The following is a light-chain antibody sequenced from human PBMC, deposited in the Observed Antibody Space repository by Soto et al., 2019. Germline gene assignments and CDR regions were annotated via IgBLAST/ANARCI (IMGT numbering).Light chain of an antibody. CDR1: TGAVTSGNY. Sequence: QAVVTQEPPLTVSPGGTVTLTCGSSTGAVTSGNYPYWFQKKPGQAPRTLIYDTTNKQSWTPARFSGSLLGGKAALTLAGAQTDDEADYYCLLSYSGTNWVFGGGTQLTVL. V-gene: IGLV7-46*01. CDR3: LLSYSGTNWV. CDR2: DTT. J-gene: IGLJ3*02.